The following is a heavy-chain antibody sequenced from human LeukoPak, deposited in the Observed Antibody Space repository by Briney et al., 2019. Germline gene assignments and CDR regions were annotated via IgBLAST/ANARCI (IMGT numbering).Heavy chain of an antibody. CDR1: GFTFSSYS. Sequence: GGSLRLSCAASGFTFSSYSMNWVRQAPGKWLEWVSSISSSSSYIYYADSVKGRFTISRDNAKNSLYLQMNSLRAEDTAVYYCARDKSGWQGYYYYYMDVWGKGTTVTVSS. CDR3: ARDKSGWQGYYYYYMDV. CDR2: ISSSSSYI. D-gene: IGHD6-19*01. J-gene: IGHJ6*03. V-gene: IGHV3-21*01.